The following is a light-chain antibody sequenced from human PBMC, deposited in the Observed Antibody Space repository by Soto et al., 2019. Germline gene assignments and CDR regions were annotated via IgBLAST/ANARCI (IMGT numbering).Light chain of an antibody. Sequence: AIQMTQSPSSLSASVGDRVTITCRASQCIRNDLVWYQQKPGKAPNPLIIADPGLQSGVPPRFTGGGSGQDFPFPISSLQPEDFATYYCQQANSFPLTFGGGTKVDIK. CDR2: ADP. V-gene: IGKV1-6*01. J-gene: IGKJ4*01. CDR1: QCIRND. CDR3: QQANSFPLT.